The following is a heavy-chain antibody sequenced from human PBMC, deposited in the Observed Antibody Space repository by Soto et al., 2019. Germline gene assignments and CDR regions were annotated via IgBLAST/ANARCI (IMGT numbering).Heavy chain of an antibody. J-gene: IGHJ3*02. CDR1: GGSFSGYY. CDR3: ARIKGLRRHGAVDI. Sequence: QVQLQQWGAGLLKPSETLSLTCSISGGSFSGYYWGWISPSPGKGLEWLGQINHSGSNHHNPSLESRVIISVDTSKNLFALNLTSGTVTDTDVYYCARIKGLRRHGAVDIWGQGTRVTVSS. V-gene: IGHV4-34*02. CDR2: INHSGSN. D-gene: IGHD4-17*01.